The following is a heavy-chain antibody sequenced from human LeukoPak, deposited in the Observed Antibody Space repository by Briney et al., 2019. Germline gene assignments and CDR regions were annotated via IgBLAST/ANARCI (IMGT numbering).Heavy chain of an antibody. CDR3: ARESHLGYCSSTSCWAYYYYMDV. V-gene: IGHV4-61*02. J-gene: IGHJ6*03. CDR1: GGSISSGSYY. D-gene: IGHD2-2*01. Sequence: PSQTLSLTCTVSGGSISSGSYYWSWIRQPAGKGLEWIGRIYTSGSTNYNPSLKSRVTVSVDTSKNQFSLKLSSVTAADTAVYYCARESHLGYCSSTSCWAYYYYMDVWGKGTTVTVSS. CDR2: IYTSGST.